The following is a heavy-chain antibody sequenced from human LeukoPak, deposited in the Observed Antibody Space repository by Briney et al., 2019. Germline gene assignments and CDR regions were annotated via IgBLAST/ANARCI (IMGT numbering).Heavy chain of an antibody. Sequence: GASVKVSCKVSGYTLTELSMHWVRQAPGKGLEWMGGFDPEDGETVYAQKFQGRVTMTEDTSTDTAYMELSSLRSEDTAVYYCATLNKGTPEAPDYWGQGTLVTVSS. CDR2: FDPEDGET. V-gene: IGHV1-24*01. CDR3: ATLNKGTPEAPDY. CDR1: GYTLTELS. D-gene: IGHD1-14*01. J-gene: IGHJ4*02.